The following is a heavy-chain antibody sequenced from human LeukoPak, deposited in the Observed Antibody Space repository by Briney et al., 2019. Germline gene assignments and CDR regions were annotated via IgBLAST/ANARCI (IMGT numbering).Heavy chain of an antibody. CDR1: GFTFSNAW. D-gene: IGHD3-16*02. CDR3: TTFYYDYVWGSYRYDY. V-gene: IGHV3-15*01. CDR2: IKSKTDGGTT. Sequence: PGGSLRLSCAASGFTFSNAWMSWVRQAPGKGLEWVGRIKSKTDGGTTDYAAPVKGRFTISRDDSKNTLYLQMNSLKTEDTAVYYCTTFYYDYVWGSYRYDYWGQGTLVTVSS. J-gene: IGHJ4*02.